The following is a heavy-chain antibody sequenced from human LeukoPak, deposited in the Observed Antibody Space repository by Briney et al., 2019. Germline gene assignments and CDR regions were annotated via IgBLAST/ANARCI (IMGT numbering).Heavy chain of an antibody. CDR1: GFAFSSYA. Sequence: GRSLRLSCAASGFAFSSYAMHWVRQAPGKGLEWVAVISYDGSNKYYADSVKGRFTISRDNSKNTLYLQMNSLRAEDTAVYYCARATDGDYGPRYYYYGMDVWGQGTTATVSS. D-gene: IGHD4-17*01. CDR3: ARATDGDYGPRYYYYGMDV. J-gene: IGHJ6*02. CDR2: ISYDGSNK. V-gene: IGHV3-30-3*01.